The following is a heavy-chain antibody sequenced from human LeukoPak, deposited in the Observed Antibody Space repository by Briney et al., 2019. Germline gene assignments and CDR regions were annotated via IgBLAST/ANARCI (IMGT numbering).Heavy chain of an antibody. CDR1: GGSISSYY. CDR2: IYYSGST. J-gene: IGHJ4*02. V-gene: IGHV4-59*08. Sequence: SETLSLTCTVSGGSISSYYWSWIRQPPGKGLEWIGYIYYSGSTNYNPSLKSRVTISVDTSKNQFSLKLSSVTAADTAVYYCARVNPPRVYLAAPDYWGQGTLVTVSS. CDR3: ARVNPPRVYLAAPDY. D-gene: IGHD6-13*01.